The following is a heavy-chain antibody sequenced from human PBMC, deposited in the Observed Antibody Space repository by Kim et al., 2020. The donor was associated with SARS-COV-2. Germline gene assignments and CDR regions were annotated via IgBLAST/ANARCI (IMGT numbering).Heavy chain of an antibody. D-gene: IGHD3-10*01. CDR2: IKGDGSKE. CDR3: AAIATAQVAGGI. CDR1: GFSFGSYW. Sequence: GGSLRLSCAASGFSFGSYWMSWVRQAPGKGLEWVSMIKGDGSKEYYVDSVKGRFTISRDNAKKSLYLQMSSLRTEDTAIYYCAAIATAQVAGGIGGQGTRARVPS. J-gene: IGHJ4*02. V-gene: IGHV3-7*01.